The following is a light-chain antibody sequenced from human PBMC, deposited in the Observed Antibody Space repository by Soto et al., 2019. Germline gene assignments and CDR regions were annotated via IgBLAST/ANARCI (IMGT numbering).Light chain of an antibody. CDR1: QDISNY. CDR2: DAS. V-gene: IGKV1-33*01. J-gene: IGKJ4*01. CDR3: H. Sequence: DIQMTQSPSSLSASVGDRVTITCQASQDISNYLNWYQQKPGKAPKLLIYDASNLETGVPSRFSGSGSGTDFTFTISSLQPEDIATYYCHLGGGTKVEIK.